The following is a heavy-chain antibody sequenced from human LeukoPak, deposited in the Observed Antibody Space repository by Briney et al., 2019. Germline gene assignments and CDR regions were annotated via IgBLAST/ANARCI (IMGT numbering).Heavy chain of an antibody. Sequence: PGGSLRLSCAASGFTFSSYAMHWVRQAPGKGLEWVAVISYDGSNKYYADSVKGRLTISRDNSKNTLYLQMNSLRAEDTAVYYCARDLAAMVNRFDYWGQGTLVTVSS. D-gene: IGHD5-18*01. V-gene: IGHV3-30-3*01. CDR1: GFTFSSYA. J-gene: IGHJ4*02. CDR2: ISYDGSNK. CDR3: ARDLAAMVNRFDY.